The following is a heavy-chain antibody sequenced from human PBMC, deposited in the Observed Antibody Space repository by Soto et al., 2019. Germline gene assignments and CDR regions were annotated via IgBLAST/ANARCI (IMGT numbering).Heavy chain of an antibody. CDR3: ARDLHAFWSDIVVVPAAYGMDV. CDR2: IIPIFGTA. CDR1: GYRLSSYS. D-gene: IGHD2-2*01. Sequence: GTSAKVCCKASGYRLSSYSISWARHATGQGLEWMGGIIPIFGTANYAQKFQGRVTITADESTSTAYMELSSLRSEDTAVYYCARDLHAFWSDIVVVPAAYGMDVWGQGTTVTVSS. V-gene: IGHV1-69*13. J-gene: IGHJ6*02.